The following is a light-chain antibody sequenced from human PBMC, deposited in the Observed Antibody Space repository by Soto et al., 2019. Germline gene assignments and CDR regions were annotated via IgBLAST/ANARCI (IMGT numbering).Light chain of an antibody. CDR1: QTVTSSY. CDR3: QQYYRFPWT. Sequence: EIVVTQSPXTLSLSPGGRATLSCRASQTVTSSYLAWYQQKPGQAPRLFRFRTSSRATGFPARFSGSGSGTDVTLTISCLQSEAFATYYCQQYYRFPWTFGQGTKVDIK. V-gene: IGKV3D-7*01. J-gene: IGKJ1*01. CDR2: RTS.